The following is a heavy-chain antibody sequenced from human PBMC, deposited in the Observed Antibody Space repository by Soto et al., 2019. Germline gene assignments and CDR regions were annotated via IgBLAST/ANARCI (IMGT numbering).Heavy chain of an antibody. J-gene: IGHJ4*02. Sequence: QVQLQQWGAGLLKPSETLSLTCAVYGGSFSGYYWSWIRQPPGKGLEWIGEINHSGSTNYNPSLKSRVTTSVDTSKNQFSLKLSSVTAADTAVYYCARGKGITFGGVIVKVDYWGQGTLVTVSS. CDR3: ARGKGITFGGVIVKVDY. CDR2: INHSGST. V-gene: IGHV4-34*01. CDR1: GGSFSGYY. D-gene: IGHD3-16*02.